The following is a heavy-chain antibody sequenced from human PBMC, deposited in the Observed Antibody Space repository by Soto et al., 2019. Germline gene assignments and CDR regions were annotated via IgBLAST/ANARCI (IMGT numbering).Heavy chain of an antibody. J-gene: IGHJ4*02. V-gene: IGHV4-4*02. CDR3: TRGIAGSDWYGFDY. CDR2: IYQNGDT. Sequence: SETLSLTCVVSGGSIRSNSWWSWVRQPPGKGLEWIGEIYQNGDTNYNPSLKSRVTMSLDKSKNQFSLRLSSVTAADTAVYYCTRGIAGSDWYGFDYWGQGTLVTVSS. CDR1: GGSIRSNSW. D-gene: IGHD6-19*01.